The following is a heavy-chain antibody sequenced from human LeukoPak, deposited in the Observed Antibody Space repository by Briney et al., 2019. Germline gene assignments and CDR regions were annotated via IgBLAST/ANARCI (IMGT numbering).Heavy chain of an antibody. Sequence: GGSLRLSCAASGFTFSSYGMHWVRQAPGKGLEWVAVISYNGSNKYYADSVKGRFTTSRDNSKNTLYLQMNSLRAEDTAVYYCAKGRELRLDDAFDIWGQGTMVTVSS. CDR3: AKGRELRLDDAFDI. CDR2: ISYNGSNK. CDR1: GFTFSSYG. D-gene: IGHD1-26*01. V-gene: IGHV3-30*18. J-gene: IGHJ3*02.